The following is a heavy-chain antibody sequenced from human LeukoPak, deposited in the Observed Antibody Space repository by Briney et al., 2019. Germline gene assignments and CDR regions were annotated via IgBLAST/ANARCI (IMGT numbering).Heavy chain of an antibody. CDR1: GGSISSYY. CDR3: ARDRGYYDSSGELDY. J-gene: IGHJ4*02. CDR2: SSYSGSP. Sequence: SETLSLTCTVSGGSISSYYWHWIRQPPGKGLEWIGYSSYSGSPNYNPSLKSRLTMSLDMSNDQFSLNLNSVTTADTAVYYCARDRGYYDSSGELDYWGPGTLVTVSS. V-gene: IGHV4-59*01. D-gene: IGHD3-22*01.